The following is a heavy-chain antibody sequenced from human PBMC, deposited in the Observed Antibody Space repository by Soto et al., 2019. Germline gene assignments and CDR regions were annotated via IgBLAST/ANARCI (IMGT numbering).Heavy chain of an antibody. V-gene: IGHV1-18*01. CDR3: ARDLEAAGSYYTDS. CDR1: GYTFSSIG. D-gene: IGHD3-10*01. CDR2: ISPYKGNT. Sequence: QVQLVQSGAEAKKPRASVKVSCKASGYTFSSIGISWVRQAPGQGLEWMGWISPYKGNTHYAQGLQGRVTMTTDTSTSTAYMELRSLRSDDTAVYYCARDLEAAGSYYTDSWGQGTLVAVSS. J-gene: IGHJ4*02.